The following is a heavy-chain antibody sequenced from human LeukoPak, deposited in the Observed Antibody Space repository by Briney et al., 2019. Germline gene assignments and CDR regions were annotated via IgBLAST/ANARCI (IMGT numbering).Heavy chain of an antibody. CDR3: VRMSSGHTDY. CDR1: GGSISSSIYY. CDR2: IYDHGST. D-gene: IGHD1-1*01. J-gene: IGHJ4*02. Sequence: SSETLSLTCTVSGGSISSSIYYWGWVRQPPGEVLEWIGTIYDHGSTSYNPAFNSRVTISVDTSKNQFSLRLSSVTAADTAVYYCVRMSSGHTDYWGQGTLVTVPS. V-gene: IGHV4-39*01.